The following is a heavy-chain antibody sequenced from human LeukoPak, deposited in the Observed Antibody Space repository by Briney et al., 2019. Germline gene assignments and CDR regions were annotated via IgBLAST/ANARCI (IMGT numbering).Heavy chain of an antibody. CDR1: GGSISSSSYY. CDR3: PRLAYDILTGIDY. CDR2: IYYSGST. J-gene: IGHJ4*02. V-gene: IGHV4-39*01. D-gene: IGHD3-9*01. Sequence: SETLSLTCTVSGGSISSSSYYWGWIRQPPGKRLEWIGSIYYSGSTYYNPSLKSRVTISVDTSKNQFSLKLSSVTAADTAVYYWPRLAYDILTGIDYWGQGTLVTVSS.